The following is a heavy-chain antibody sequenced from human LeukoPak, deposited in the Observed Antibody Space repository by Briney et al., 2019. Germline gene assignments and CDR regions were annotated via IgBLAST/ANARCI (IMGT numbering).Heavy chain of an antibody. CDR3: ARDRYYVLDY. J-gene: IGHJ4*02. CDR2: ISSSSNYI. V-gene: IGHV3-21*01. Sequence: GGSLRLSCAVSGITFSISGMNWVRQAPGKGLQWVSSISSSSNYIYYAESVKGRFTVSRDNAKNSLYLQMNSLRAEDTAVYYCARDRYYVLDYWGQGILVTVSS. CDR1: GITFSISG. D-gene: IGHD3-10*02.